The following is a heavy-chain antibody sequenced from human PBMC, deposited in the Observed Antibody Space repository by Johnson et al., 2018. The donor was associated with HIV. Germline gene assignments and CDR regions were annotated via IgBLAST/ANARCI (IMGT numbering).Heavy chain of an antibody. Sequence: EVQLVESGGGVVQPGRSLRLSCAASGFTFSSYAMHWVRQAPGKGLEWVSVIYSGGRTYYADSVKGRFTISRDNSKNTLYLHMNSLRAEDTAVYYCARAGAVGFDAFDIWGPGTLVTVSS. J-gene: IGHJ3*02. CDR2: IYSGGRT. CDR3: ARAGAVGFDAFDI. CDR1: GFTFSSYA. V-gene: IGHV3-66*01. D-gene: IGHD6-19*01.